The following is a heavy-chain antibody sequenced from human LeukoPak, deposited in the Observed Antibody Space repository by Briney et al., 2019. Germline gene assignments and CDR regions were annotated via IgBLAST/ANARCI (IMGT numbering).Heavy chain of an antibody. V-gene: IGHV1-2*02. CDR1: GYTFTGYY. J-gene: IGHJ6*03. Sequence: VASVTVSCKASGYTFTGYYVHWVRQAPGQGREWVGWINANSGGRNYAQKFQGRVTMTRDTSISTAYMELSSLRSDDTAVYYCARAKDEEGDYYSYYMDVWGKGTTVTVSS. CDR2: INANSGGR. D-gene: IGHD2-15*01. CDR3: ARAKDEEGDYYSYYMDV.